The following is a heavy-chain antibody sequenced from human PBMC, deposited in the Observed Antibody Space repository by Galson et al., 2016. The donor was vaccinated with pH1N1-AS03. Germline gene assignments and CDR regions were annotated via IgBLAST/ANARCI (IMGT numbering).Heavy chain of an antibody. D-gene: IGHD2-2*01. Sequence: SLRLSCAASGFSLSAEWMSWVRQAPGKGLEWLANVKRDGSVKTYVDSVEGRFAISRDNANNSLFLQMNSLTPEETAVYFCGRATGSFCSSSSCFAYFDYWGLGTLVTVSS. CDR2: VKRDGSVK. V-gene: IGHV3-7*01. CDR3: GRATGSFCSSSSCFAYFDY. CDR1: GFSLSAEW. J-gene: IGHJ4*02.